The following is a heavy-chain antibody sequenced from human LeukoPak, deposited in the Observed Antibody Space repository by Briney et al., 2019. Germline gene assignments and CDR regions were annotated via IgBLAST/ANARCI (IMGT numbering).Heavy chain of an antibody. V-gene: IGHV1-46*01. J-gene: IGHJ4*02. CDR1: GYTFTSYY. CDR2: INPSGGST. Sequence: ASVKVSCKASGYTFTSYYMHWVRQAPGQGLEWMGIINPSGGSTSYAQKFQGRVTMTRDTSTSTVFMELSSLRSKDTAVYYCARVARAREGFDYWGQGTLVTVSS. CDR3: ARVARAREGFDY. D-gene: IGHD1-26*01.